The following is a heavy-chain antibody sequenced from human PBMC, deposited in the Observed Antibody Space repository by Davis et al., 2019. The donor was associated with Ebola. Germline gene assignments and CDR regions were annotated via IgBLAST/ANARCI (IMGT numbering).Heavy chain of an antibody. D-gene: IGHD3-10*01. J-gene: IGHJ5*02. Sequence: PGGSLRLSCAASGFTFSSYWMHWVRQAPGKGLVWVSHINSDGSRTDYADSVRGRFTISRDNARKTLYLQMNSLRAEDTAVYYCARRVFPWGQGTLVTVSS. V-gene: IGHV3-74*01. CDR2: INSDGSRT. CDR3: ARRVFP. CDR1: GFTFSSYW.